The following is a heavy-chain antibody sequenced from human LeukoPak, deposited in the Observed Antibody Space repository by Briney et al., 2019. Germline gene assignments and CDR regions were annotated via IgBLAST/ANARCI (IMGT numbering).Heavy chain of an antibody. CDR2: ISYDGSNK. CDR1: GFTFSSYG. D-gene: IGHD3-22*01. J-gene: IGHJ5*02. V-gene: IGHV3-30*18. Sequence: PGGSLRLSCAASGFTFSSYGMHWVRQAPGKGLEWVAVISYDGSNKYYADSVKGRFTISRDNSKNTLYLQMNSLRAEDTAVYYCAKDRGPVVITLGWFDPWGQGTLVTVSS. CDR3: AKDRGPVVITLGWFDP.